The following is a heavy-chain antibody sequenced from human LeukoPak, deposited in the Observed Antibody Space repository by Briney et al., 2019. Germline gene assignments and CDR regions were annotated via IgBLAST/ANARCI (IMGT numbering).Heavy chain of an antibody. CDR2: ISSSSSYI. Sequence: PGGSLRLSCAASGFTFSSYSMNWVRQAPGKGLEWVSSISSSSSYIYYADSVKGRFTISRGNAKNSLYLQMNSLRAEDTAVYYCARDESSAPSYFDYWGQGTLVTVSS. V-gene: IGHV3-21*01. D-gene: IGHD6-6*01. CDR1: GFTFSSYS. CDR3: ARDESSAPSYFDY. J-gene: IGHJ4*02.